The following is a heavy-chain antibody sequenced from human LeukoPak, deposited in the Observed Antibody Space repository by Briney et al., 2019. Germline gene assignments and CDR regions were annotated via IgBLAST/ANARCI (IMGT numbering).Heavy chain of an antibody. V-gene: IGHV3-21*01. CDR2: ISSSSSYI. D-gene: IGHD6-19*01. CDR3: ARDPIAVAGTADY. J-gene: IGHJ4*02. Sequence: GGSLRLSCAASGFTFSSYWMNWVRQAPGKGLEWVSSISSSSSYIYYADSVKGRFTISRDNAKNSLYLQMNSLRAEDTAVYYCARDPIAVAGTADYWGQGTLVTVSS. CDR1: GFTFSSYW.